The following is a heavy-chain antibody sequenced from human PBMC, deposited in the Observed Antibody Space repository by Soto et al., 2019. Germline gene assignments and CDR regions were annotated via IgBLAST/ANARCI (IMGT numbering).Heavy chain of an antibody. CDR1: GYTFTIYG. Sequence: QVQLVQSGGEVKKPGASVKVSCKASGYTFTIYGINWVRQAPGQGLEGMGWISPDNGNTNYAQKLHGRVTMTTDTSTSTAYMELRSLRADDTAVYYCARALGYSGYAGMDVWGQGTTVTVSS. CDR3: ARALGYSGYAGMDV. CDR2: ISPDNGNT. J-gene: IGHJ6*02. V-gene: IGHV1-18*01. D-gene: IGHD5-12*01.